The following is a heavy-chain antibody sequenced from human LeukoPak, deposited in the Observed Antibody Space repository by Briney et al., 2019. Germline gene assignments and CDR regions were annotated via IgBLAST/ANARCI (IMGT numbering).Heavy chain of an antibody. CDR2: TNPNSGNT. V-gene: IGHV1-8*03. CDR3: TTGVTPLWDSSWLTPDY. Sequence: ASVKVSCKASGYTFTSYDINWVRQATGQGLEWMGWTNPNSGNTGYAQKFQGRVTITRNTSISTAYMELSSLRSEDTAVYYCTTGVTPLWDSSWLTPDYWGQGTLVTVSS. CDR1: GYTFTSYD. D-gene: IGHD6-13*01. J-gene: IGHJ4*02.